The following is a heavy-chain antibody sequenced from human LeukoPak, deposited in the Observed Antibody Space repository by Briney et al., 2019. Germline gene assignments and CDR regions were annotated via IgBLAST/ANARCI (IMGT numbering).Heavy chain of an antibody. D-gene: IGHD3-9*01. CDR1: GYTLTELS. V-gene: IGHV1-24*01. J-gene: IGHJ5*02. Sequence: ASVKVSCKVSGYTLTELSMHWVRQAPAKGLEWMGGFDPEDGETIYAQKFQGRVTLTEDTSTDTAYMELSSLRSEDTAVYYCADFDWFTPRKNWFDPWGQGTLVTVSS. CDR2: FDPEDGET. CDR3: ADFDWFTPRKNWFDP.